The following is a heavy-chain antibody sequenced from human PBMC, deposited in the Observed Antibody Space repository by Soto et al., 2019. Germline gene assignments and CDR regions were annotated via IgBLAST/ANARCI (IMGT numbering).Heavy chain of an antibody. CDR2: ISGSGGST. V-gene: IGHV3-23*01. CDR1: GFTFSSYA. J-gene: IGHJ4*02. Sequence: GGSLRLSCAASGFTFSSYAMSWVRQAPGKGLEWVSAISGSGGSTYYADSVKGRFTISRDNSKNTLYLQMNSLRAEDTAVYYCAKCGIAAAGTADYFDYWGQGTLVTVSS. D-gene: IGHD6-13*01. CDR3: AKCGIAAAGTADYFDY.